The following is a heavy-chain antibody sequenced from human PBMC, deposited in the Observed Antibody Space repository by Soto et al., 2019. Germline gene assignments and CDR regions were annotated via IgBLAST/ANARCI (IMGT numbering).Heavy chain of an antibody. CDR3: ARGPRGDPGDL. V-gene: IGHV4-30-2*06. D-gene: IGHD2-21*02. Sequence: QLQLVEPGSGLLRPSQTLSLTCVASSGSFGSSLYAWSWIRQSPGKALEWIGYIYHSGTTYYNPSLKSRVTLSVDKSKKQFSLKLTSVTAADTAVYSCARGPRGDPGDLWGQGTLVTVSS. J-gene: IGHJ5*02. CDR2: IYHSGTT. CDR1: SGSFGSSLYA.